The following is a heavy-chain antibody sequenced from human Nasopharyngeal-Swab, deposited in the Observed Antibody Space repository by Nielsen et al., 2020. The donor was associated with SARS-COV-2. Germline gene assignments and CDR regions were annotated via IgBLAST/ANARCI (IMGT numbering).Heavy chain of an antibody. CDR1: GYTFTSHD. V-gene: IGHV1-8*01. D-gene: IGHD1-26*01. CDR3: ARGVGGYFDL. Sequence: ASVKVSCKASGYTFTSHDINWVRQATGQGLEWMGWMNPHIGNTGYAQKFQGRVAMTRNTSISTAYMELNSLRSEDTAVYYCARGVGGYFDLWGQGTTVTVSS. J-gene: IGHJ6*02. CDR2: MNPHIGNT.